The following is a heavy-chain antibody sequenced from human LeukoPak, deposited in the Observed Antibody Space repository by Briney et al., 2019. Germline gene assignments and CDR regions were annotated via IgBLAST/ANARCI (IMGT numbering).Heavy chain of an antibody. V-gene: IGHV3-23*01. CDR1: GFTFSSYA. CDR2: ISGSGSRT. J-gene: IGHJ4*01. Sequence: GGSLRLSCAASGFTFSSYAMSWVRQAPGKGLEWVSTISGSGSRTYYADSVRGRFTISRDNAKNTLFLQMYSLRADDTAVYFCSRGREYISNWNPFDFWGHGTLVTVSS. D-gene: IGHD6-13*01. CDR3: SRGREYISNWNPFDF.